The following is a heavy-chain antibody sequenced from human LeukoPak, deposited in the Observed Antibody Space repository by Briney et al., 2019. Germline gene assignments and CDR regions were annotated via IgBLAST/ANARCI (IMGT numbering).Heavy chain of an antibody. J-gene: IGHJ6*03. Sequence: SETLSLTCAVYGGSFSGYYWSWIRQPPGKGLEWIGEIDHSGSTNYNLSLKSRVTISIDTSKNQFSLKLSSVTAADTAVYYCARDASYYYGSGSAMDVWGKGTTVTISS. V-gene: IGHV4-34*01. CDR3: ARDASYYYGSGSAMDV. CDR1: GGSFSGYY. CDR2: IDHSGST. D-gene: IGHD3-10*01.